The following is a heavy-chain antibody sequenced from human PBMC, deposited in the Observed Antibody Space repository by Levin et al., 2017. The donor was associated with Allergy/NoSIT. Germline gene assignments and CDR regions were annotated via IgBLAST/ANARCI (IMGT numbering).Heavy chain of an antibody. Sequence: GGSLRLSCAASGLTLSNYAVSWVRQAPGKGLEWVSAISASGANAYYADSVKGRFTISRDNSKNTLLLQMNSLRAEDTAVYYCTKDRYCPGGVWPFDYWGQGTQVTVSS. CDR1: GLTLSNYA. CDR3: TKDRYCPGGVWPFDY. J-gene: IGHJ4*02. V-gene: IGHV3-23*01. CDR2: ISASGANA. D-gene: IGHD2-8*02.